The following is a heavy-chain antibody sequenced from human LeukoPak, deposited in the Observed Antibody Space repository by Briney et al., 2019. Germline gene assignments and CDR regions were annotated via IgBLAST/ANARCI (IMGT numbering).Heavy chain of an antibody. J-gene: IGHJ4*02. Sequence: GGSLRLSCLASGITFSSSSMSWVRQAPGKGLEWVSAISPGDYTAYYADSVKGRFTVSRDDAKNSLYLQMNSLRAEDTAVYYCARGLGGYTSSQAYWGQGTLVTVSS. CDR2: ISPGDYTA. CDR3: ARGLGGYTSSQAY. D-gene: IGHD6-13*01. V-gene: IGHV3-21*01. CDR1: GITFSSSS.